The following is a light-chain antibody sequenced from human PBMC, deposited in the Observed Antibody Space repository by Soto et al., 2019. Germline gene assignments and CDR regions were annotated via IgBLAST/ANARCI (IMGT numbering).Light chain of an antibody. J-gene: IGKJ2*01. Sequence: EIVLTQSPGTLSLSPGERATLSCRASQRVSSSYLAWYQQKPGQAPRVLIYGAFTRATGIPDRFSGSGSGTDFTPTISRLEPEDFAVYYCQRYASSPMYTFGQGTKLEIK. V-gene: IGKV3-20*01. CDR1: QRVSSSY. CDR2: GAF. CDR3: QRYASSPMYT.